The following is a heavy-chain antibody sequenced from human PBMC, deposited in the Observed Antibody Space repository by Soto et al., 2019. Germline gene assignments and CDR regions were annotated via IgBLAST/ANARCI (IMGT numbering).Heavy chain of an antibody. J-gene: IGHJ6*02. CDR1: CGSISSYY. Sequence: TLSLTCTVSCGSISSYYWSRIRQPPVKGLEWIGEINHSGSTNYNPSLKSRVTISVDTSKNQFSLKLSSVTAADTAVYYCARLTYYDFWSGYPGPSLGMDVWGQGTTVTVSS. D-gene: IGHD3-3*01. CDR2: INHSGST. CDR3: ARLTYYDFWSGYPGPSLGMDV. V-gene: IGHV4-34*01.